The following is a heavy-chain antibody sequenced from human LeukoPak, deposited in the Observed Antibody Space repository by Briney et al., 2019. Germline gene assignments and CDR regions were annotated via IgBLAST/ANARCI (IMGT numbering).Heavy chain of an antibody. V-gene: IGHV3-21*01. J-gene: IGHJ4*02. Sequence: GGSLRLSCAASGFTFSSYTMNWVRQAPGKGLEWVSSITTSSRYIYYADSIKGRFTISRDNAKNSLYLQIHSLRAEDTAVYYCARALYDSSGYYSHFDYWGQGTLVTVSS. CDR2: ITTSSRYI. CDR3: ARALYDSSGYYSHFDY. D-gene: IGHD3-22*01. CDR1: GFTFSSYT.